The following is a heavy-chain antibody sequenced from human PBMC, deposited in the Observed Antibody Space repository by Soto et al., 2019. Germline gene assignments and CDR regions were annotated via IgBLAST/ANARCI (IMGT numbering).Heavy chain of an antibody. CDR3: ARALFGRYAYYGMDV. CDR1: GSSISSYY. V-gene: IGHV4-59*01. CDR2: IYYSGST. D-gene: IGHD6-19*01. J-gene: IGHJ6*02. Sequence: XETLSLTCTVSGSSISSYYWSWIRQPPGKGLDWIGYIYYSGSTNYNPSLKSRVTISVDTSKNQFSLKLSSVTAADTAVYYCARALFGRYAYYGMDVSGQGTTVTVSS.